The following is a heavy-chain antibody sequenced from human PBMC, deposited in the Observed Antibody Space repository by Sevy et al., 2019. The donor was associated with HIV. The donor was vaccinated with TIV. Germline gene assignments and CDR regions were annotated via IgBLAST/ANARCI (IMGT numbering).Heavy chain of an antibody. CDR2: ISTYNGDT. CDR1: GYTFSSYG. Sequence: ASVKVSCKASGYTFSSYGITWVRQAPGQGFEWMGWISTYNGDTNYAQKLQGRVTMTTDTSTSTAYMDLRSLRFDDTAVYYCARLDLSGSGWYGNGMDVWGQGTTVTVSS. D-gene: IGHD6-19*01. V-gene: IGHV1-18*01. CDR3: ARLDLSGSGWYGNGMDV. J-gene: IGHJ6*02.